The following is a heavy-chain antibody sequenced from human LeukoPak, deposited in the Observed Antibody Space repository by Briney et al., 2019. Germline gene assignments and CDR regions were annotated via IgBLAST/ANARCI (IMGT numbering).Heavy chain of an antibody. CDR3: ARGSGGNTTPFDY. J-gene: IGHJ4*02. CDR1: GFTFSSYA. D-gene: IGHD4-23*01. Sequence: GGSLRLSCAASGFTFSSYAMSWVRQAPGKGLEWVSAISGSGGSTYYADSVKGRFTISRDNSKNTLYLQMNSLRAEDTAVYYCARGSGGNTTPFDYWGQGTLVTVSS. V-gene: IGHV3-23*01. CDR2: ISGSGGST.